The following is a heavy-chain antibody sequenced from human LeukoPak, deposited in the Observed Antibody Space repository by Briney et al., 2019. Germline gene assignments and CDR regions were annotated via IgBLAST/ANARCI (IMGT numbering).Heavy chain of an antibody. D-gene: IGHD5-24*01. CDR1: GFTFSSHA. J-gene: IGHJ6*03. Sequence: PGRSLRLSCAASGFTFSSHAMNWVRQAPGKGLEWVAVISSDGSLKYYADSVKGRFTISRDNSLTTLYLQMNSLRSEDTAVYYCAKADEYYYYYYYLDVWGKGTGHRLL. CDR2: ISSDGSLK. V-gene: IGHV3-30*04. CDR3: AKADEYYYYYYYLDV.